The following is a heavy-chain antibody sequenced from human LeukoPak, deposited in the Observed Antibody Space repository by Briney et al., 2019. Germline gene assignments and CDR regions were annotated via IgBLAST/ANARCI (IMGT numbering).Heavy chain of an antibody. J-gene: IGHJ5*02. Sequence: GGSLRLSCAASGFTFSGYSMNWVRQAPGKGLEWVSSISTGSSYIYYADPVKGRFTISRDNAKNSLYLQMNSLRAEDTAVYYCARGGVSSWYENNWFDPWGQGTLVTVSS. V-gene: IGHV3-21*01. CDR2: ISTGSSYI. CDR1: GFTFSGYS. D-gene: IGHD6-13*01. CDR3: ARGGVSSWYENNWFDP.